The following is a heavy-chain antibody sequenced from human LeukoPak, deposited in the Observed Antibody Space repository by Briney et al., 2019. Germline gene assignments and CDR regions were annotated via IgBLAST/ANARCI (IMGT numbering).Heavy chain of an antibody. V-gene: IGHV4-59*10. CDR1: GGSFSGYY. D-gene: IGHD2-2*02. J-gene: IGHJ6*03. CDR2: IYTSGRT. Sequence: SETLSLTCAVYGGSFSGYYWSWIRQPAGKALEWIGHIYTSGRTNYNPSLKSRVTMSVDTSKNLFSLKLSSVTAADTAVYYCARAPAPDVIVGYYYNYYMDVWGKGTTVTISS. CDR3: ARAPAPDVIVGYYYNYYMDV.